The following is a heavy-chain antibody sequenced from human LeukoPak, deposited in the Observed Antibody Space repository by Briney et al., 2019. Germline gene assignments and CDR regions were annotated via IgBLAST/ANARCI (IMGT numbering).Heavy chain of an antibody. J-gene: IGHJ6*03. Sequence: PGGSLRLSCAASGFTFSSYSMNWVRQAPGKGLEWVSSISSSSSYIYYADSVKGRFTISRDNAKNSLYLQMNSLRAEDTAVYYCARARRFGELRNYYYYYYMDVWGKGTTVTISS. CDR1: GFTFSSYS. D-gene: IGHD3-10*01. V-gene: IGHV3-21*01. CDR3: ARARRFGELRNYYYYYYMDV. CDR2: ISSSSSYI.